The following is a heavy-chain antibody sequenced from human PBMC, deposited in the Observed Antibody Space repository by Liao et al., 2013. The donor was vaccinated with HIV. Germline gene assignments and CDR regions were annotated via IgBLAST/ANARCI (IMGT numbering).Heavy chain of an antibody. V-gene: IGHV4-30-2*01. CDR2: IYHSGST. J-gene: IGHJ3*02. Sequence: QLQLQESGSGLVKPSQTLSLTCAVSGGSISSGGYSWSWIRQPPGKGLEWIGYIYHSGSTYYNPSLKSRVTISVDRSKNQFSLKLSSVTAADTAVYYCARMTYIPVRDPFDIWGQGDNGHRLF. CDR3: ARMTYIPVRDPFDI. CDR1: GGSISSGGYS. D-gene: IGHD3-10*01.